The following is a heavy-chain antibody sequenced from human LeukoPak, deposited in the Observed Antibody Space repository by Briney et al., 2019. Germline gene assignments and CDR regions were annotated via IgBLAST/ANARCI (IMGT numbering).Heavy chain of an antibody. V-gene: IGHV4-34*01. CDR1: GGSISSYY. Sequence: PSETLSLTCIVSGGSISSYYWSWIRQPPGKGLEWIGEINHSGSTNYNPSLKSRVTISVDTSKNQFSLKLSSVTAADTAVYYCARDRLVGDILTGYYMTQQVDYWGQGTLVTVSS. J-gene: IGHJ4*02. D-gene: IGHD3-9*01. CDR2: INHSGST. CDR3: ARDRLVGDILTGYYMTQQVDY.